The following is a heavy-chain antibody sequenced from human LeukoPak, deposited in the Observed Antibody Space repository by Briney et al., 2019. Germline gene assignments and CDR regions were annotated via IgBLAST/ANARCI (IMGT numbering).Heavy chain of an antibody. J-gene: IGHJ5*02. CDR1: GFTFSSYW. V-gene: IGHV3-74*01. CDR3: ARVNGGPFDP. CDR2: INSDGSST. D-gene: IGHD4-23*01. Sequence: GGSLRLSCAVSGFTFSSYWMHWVRQAPGKGLVWVSRINSDGSSTSYADSVKGRFTISRDNAKNTLYLQMNSLRAEDTGVYYCARVNGGPFDPWAREPWSPSPQ.